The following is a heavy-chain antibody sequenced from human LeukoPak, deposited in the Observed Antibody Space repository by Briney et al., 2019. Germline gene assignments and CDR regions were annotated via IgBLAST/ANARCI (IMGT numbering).Heavy chain of an antibody. CDR3: ARGGYYDNSGASDY. Sequence: GGSLRLSCAASGFTFSSYSMNWVRQAPGKGLEWVSGINWNADSTGCADSVKGRFTISRDNAKNSLYLQMNSLRAEDTALYYCARGGYYDNSGASDYWGQGTLVTVSS. V-gene: IGHV3-20*04. CDR1: GFTFSSYS. J-gene: IGHJ4*02. CDR2: INWNADST. D-gene: IGHD3-22*01.